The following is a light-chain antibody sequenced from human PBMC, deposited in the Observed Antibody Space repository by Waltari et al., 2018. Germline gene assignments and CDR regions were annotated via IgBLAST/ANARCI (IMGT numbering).Light chain of an antibody. Sequence: QSALTQPRPVSGSPGQSVTISCTGTSSDIGDYNYVSRYQQHPGKAPKFMIYDVSKRPSGVPDRFSGSKSGNTASLTISGLQAEDEADYYCCSYADNYTWVFGGGTKLTVL. J-gene: IGLJ3*02. V-gene: IGLV2-11*01. CDR2: DVS. CDR3: CSYADNYTWV. CDR1: SSDIGDYNY.